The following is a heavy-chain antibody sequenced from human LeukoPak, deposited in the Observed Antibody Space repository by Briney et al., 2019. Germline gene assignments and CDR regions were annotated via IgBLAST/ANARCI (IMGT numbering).Heavy chain of an antibody. V-gene: IGHV3-48*03. J-gene: IGHJ4*02. CDR1: GLTFSSYE. D-gene: IGHD5-18*01. CDR2: ISSRGSTI. Sequence: GESLTLSRAASGLTFSSYELNWVRQAPGKGLEWVSYISSRGSTIYYADSEECRYTISRDNAKTSLYQQMNCLRAEDRAIYYCARELGYSDGKKIHDYWGRGTLVTVSS. CDR3: ARELGYSDGKKIHDY.